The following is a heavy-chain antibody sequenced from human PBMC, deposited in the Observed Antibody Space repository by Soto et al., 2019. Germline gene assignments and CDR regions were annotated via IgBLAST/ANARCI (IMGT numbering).Heavy chain of an antibody. J-gene: IGHJ6*02. V-gene: IGHV3-33*08. Sequence: GGSLRLSCAVSGFPVNYYDLSWVRQPPGKGLEWVAVIWYDGSNKYYADSVKGRFTISRDNSKNTLYLQMNSLRAEDTAVYYCARSRVWFGELNYGMDVWGQGTTVTVSS. CDR1: GFPVNYYD. CDR2: IWYDGSNK. D-gene: IGHD3-10*01. CDR3: ARSRVWFGELNYGMDV.